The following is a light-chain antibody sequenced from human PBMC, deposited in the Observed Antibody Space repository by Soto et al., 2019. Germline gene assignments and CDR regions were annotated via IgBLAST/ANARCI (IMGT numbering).Light chain of an antibody. V-gene: IGKV3-20*01. CDR3: QQYGSSPYT. CDR2: GAS. Sequence: EIVLTQSPGTLALSPGERATLSCRASQNISDKSFAWLQQKPGQVPRLLISGASSSATGIPERFSGIGSGTDFTLTINRLEPEDFAMYYCQQYGSSPYTFGQGTKLEIK. CDR1: QNISDKS. J-gene: IGKJ2*01.